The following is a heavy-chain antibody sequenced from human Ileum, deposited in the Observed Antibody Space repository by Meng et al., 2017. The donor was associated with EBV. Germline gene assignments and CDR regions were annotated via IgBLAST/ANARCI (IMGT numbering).Heavy chain of an antibody. J-gene: IGHJ4*02. V-gene: IGHV3-23*01. CDR3: AKFYINSWYYFDY. CDR1: GFTFSSYA. CDR2: ISANVDST. D-gene: IGHD6-13*01. Sequence: EVQLLESGGGLVPPGCSLILSGAASGFTFSSYAMSWVRQAPGKGLEWVSTISANVDSTYYANSVKGRFTISRDNSKNTLYLQMNSPRAEDTAVYHCAKFYINSWYYFDYWGQGTLVTVAS.